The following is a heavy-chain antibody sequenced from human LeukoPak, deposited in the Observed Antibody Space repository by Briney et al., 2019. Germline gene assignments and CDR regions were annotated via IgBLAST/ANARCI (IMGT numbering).Heavy chain of an antibody. CDR3: ARSSGRSPNREYMDV. J-gene: IGHJ6*03. Sequence: GASVKVSCKASGYTFTIHWVRQAPGQGREWMGIINPSGGSTSYAQKFQGRVTMTRDTSTSTVYMELSSLRSEDTAVYYCARSSGRSPNREYMDVWGKGTTVTVSS. V-gene: IGHV1-46*01. CDR2: INPSGGST. CDR1: GYTFT. D-gene: IGHD1-14*01.